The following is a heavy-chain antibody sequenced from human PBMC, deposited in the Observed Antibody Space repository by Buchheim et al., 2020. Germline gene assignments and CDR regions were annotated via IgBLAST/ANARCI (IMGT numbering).Heavy chain of an antibody. J-gene: IGHJ4*02. CDR2: INPNSGGT. CDR3: ATFPENYYDSSGYYYDY. Sequence: QVQLVQSGAEVKKPGASVKVSCKASGYTFTGYYMHWVRQAPGQGLEWMGWINPNSGGTTYAQKFQGRVTMTRATSISTAYMELSRLRSDDTAVYYCATFPENYYDSSGYYYDYWGQGTL. CDR1: GYTFTGYY. V-gene: IGHV1-2*02. D-gene: IGHD3-22*01.